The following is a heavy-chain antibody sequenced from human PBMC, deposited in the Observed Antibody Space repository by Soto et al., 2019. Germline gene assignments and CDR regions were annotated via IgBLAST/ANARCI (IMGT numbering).Heavy chain of an antibody. CDR2: IIPIFGTP. D-gene: IGHD3-10*01. J-gene: IGHJ4*02. Sequence: QVQLVQSGAEVKKPGSSVKVSCTASGGIFSTYAISWLRQAPGQGLEWMGGIIPIFGTPNYAQRFQGRVTITADESTGTAYMELSRLRSGETAVYYCARDRDDYGSGNYYNRIDFWGQGTLVTVSS. V-gene: IGHV1-69*01. CDR1: GGIFSTYA. CDR3: ARDRDDYGSGNYYNRIDF.